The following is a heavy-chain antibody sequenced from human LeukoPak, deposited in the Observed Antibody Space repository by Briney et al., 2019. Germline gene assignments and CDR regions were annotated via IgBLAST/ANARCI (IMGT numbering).Heavy chain of an antibody. CDR3: AREDTRGNWFDP. D-gene: IGHD5-18*01. J-gene: IGHJ5*02. V-gene: IGHV4-38-2*02. CDR2: IYHSGRT. CDR1: GYSISSGYY. Sequence: PSETLSLTCAVSGYSISSGYYWGWIRQPPGKGLEWIGSIYHSGRTYYKPSLKSRVTTSVDTSKNQFSLKLSSVTAADTTVYYCAREDTRGNWFDPWGQGTLVTVSS.